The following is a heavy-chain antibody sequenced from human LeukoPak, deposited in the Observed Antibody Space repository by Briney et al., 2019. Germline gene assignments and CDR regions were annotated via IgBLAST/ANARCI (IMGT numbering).Heavy chain of an antibody. J-gene: IGHJ4*02. V-gene: IGHV3-23*01. D-gene: IGHD5-12*01. Sequence: PGRSLRLSCAASGFTFSTYGMHWVRQAPGKGLEWVSAITCGGGSTYYADSVKGRFTISRDNSKNTLYLQMNSLRAEDTAVYYCAKGGGFPPYYFDYWGQGTLVTVSS. CDR3: AKGGGFPPYYFDY. CDR2: ITCGGGST. CDR1: GFTFSTYG.